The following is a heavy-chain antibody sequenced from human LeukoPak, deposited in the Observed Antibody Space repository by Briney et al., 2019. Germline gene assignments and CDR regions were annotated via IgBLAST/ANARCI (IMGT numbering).Heavy chain of an antibody. V-gene: IGHV3-21*01. D-gene: IGHD6-19*01. CDR1: GFTFSSYS. CDR2: ISSSSSYI. J-gene: IGHJ1*01. Sequence: PGGSLRLSCAASGFTFSSYSMNWVRQAPGKGLEWVSSISSSSSYIYYADSVKGRFTISRDNAKNSLYLQMNSLRAEDTAVYYCARDPTEYSSGWYKPEYFQHWGQGTLVTVSP. CDR3: ARDPTEYSSGWYKPEYFQH.